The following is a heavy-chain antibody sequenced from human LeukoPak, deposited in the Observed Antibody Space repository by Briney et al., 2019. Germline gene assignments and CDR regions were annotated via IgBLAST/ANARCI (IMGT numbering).Heavy chain of an antibody. D-gene: IGHD3-16*01. CDR2: ISGSGGST. J-gene: IGHJ4*02. CDR1: GFTFSSYA. Sequence: GGSLRLSCAASGFTFSSYAMSWVRQAPGKGLEWVSAISGSGGSTYYADSVRGRFTISRDNSKNTLYLRMNSLRAEDTAVYYCAKGLGSLFGGSLGGFDYWGQGTLVTVSS. CDR3: AKGLGSLFGGSLGGFDY. V-gene: IGHV3-23*01.